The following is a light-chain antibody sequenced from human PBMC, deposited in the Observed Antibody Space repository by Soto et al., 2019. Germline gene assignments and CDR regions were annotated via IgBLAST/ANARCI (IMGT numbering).Light chain of an antibody. Sequence: EIVLTQSPAALSVSPGEKVTLSCRASQSVSINLAWLQQKPGQAPRLLIYGASTRATGIPARFSGSVSGTEFTLTISSLQSEDSAVYYCQQYNSWPPITFGQGTRLEIE. CDR2: GAS. CDR3: QQYNSWPPIT. J-gene: IGKJ5*01. V-gene: IGKV3D-15*01. CDR1: QSVSIN.